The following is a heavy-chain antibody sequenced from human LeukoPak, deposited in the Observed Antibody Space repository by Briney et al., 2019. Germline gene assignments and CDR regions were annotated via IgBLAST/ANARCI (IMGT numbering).Heavy chain of an antibody. D-gene: IGHD1-20*01. J-gene: IGHJ5*02. Sequence: PSETLSLTFAVYGGSFSGYYWSWIRQPPGKGLEWIGEINHSGSTNYNPPLKSRVTLSVDTSKNQFSLKLTSVTAADTAVYYCARERGDNWNVGPWGQGTLVTVSS. CDR2: INHSGST. CDR1: GGSFSGYY. V-gene: IGHV4-34*01. CDR3: ARERGDNWNVGP.